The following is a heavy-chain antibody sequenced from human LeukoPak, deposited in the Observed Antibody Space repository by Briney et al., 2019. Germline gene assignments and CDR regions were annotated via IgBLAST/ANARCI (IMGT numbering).Heavy chain of an antibody. D-gene: IGHD3-9*01. CDR1: GFTFSSYA. J-gene: IGHJ4*02. V-gene: IGHV3-30-3*01. CDR2: ISYDGSNK. Sequence: PGGSLRLSCAASGFTFSSYAMHWVRQAPGKGLEWVAVISYDGSNKYYADSVKGRFTISRDNSKNTLYLQMNSLRAEGTAVYYCASHYDILSGYHSGPLDYWGQGTLVTVSS. CDR3: ASHYDILSGYHSGPLDY.